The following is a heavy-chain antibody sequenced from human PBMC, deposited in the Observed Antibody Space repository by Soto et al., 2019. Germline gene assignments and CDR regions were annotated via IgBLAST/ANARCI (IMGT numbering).Heavy chain of an antibody. CDR1: GFTFSSYW. CDR3: AIRASYYDSSGYFDY. Sequence: GGSLRLSCAASGFTFSSYWMHWVRQAPGKGLVWVSRINSDGSSTSYADSVKSRFTISRDNAKNTLYLQMNSLRAEDTAVYYCAIRASYYDSSGYFDYWGQGTLVTVS. D-gene: IGHD3-22*01. J-gene: IGHJ4*02. CDR2: INSDGSST. V-gene: IGHV3-74*01.